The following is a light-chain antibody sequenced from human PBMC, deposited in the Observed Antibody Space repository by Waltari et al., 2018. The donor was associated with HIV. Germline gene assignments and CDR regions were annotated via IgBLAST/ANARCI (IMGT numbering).Light chain of an antibody. CDR3: QHRSSWLPYT. V-gene: IGKV3D-20*02. J-gene: IGKJ2*01. CDR2: GAS. CDR1: QSVSSSY. Sequence: EIVLTQSPGTLSLSPGERATLSCRASQSVSSSYLAWYQQKPGQAPRLLIYGASSRATGIPDRFSGSGSGTDFTLTISRLEPEDFAVYYCQHRSSWLPYTFGQGTKLEIK.